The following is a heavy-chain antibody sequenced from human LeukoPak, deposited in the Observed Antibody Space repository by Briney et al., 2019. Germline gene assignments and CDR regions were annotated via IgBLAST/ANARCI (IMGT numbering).Heavy chain of an antibody. CDR2: IYYSGST. CDR1: GGSISSYY. V-gene: IGHV4-59*08. CDR3: ARRDYVTFDY. Sequence: SETLSLTCTVSGGSISSYYWSWIRQPPGKGLEWIGYIYYSGSTNYNPSLKSRVTISVDTSKNQFSLKLSSVTAADTAVYYCARRDYVTFDYWGQGTLVTVSS. D-gene: IGHD4-17*01. J-gene: IGHJ4*02.